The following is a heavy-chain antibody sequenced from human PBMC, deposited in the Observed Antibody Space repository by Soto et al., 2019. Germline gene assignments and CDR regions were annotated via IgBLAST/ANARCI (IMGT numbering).Heavy chain of an antibody. CDR1: GGSISSYY. V-gene: IGHV4-59*01. J-gene: IGHJ6*02. CDR2: IYYSGST. CDR3: AREGLPDV. Sequence: SETLSLTCTVSGGSISSYYWSWIRQPPGKGLEWIGYIYYSGSTNYNPSLKSRVTISVDTSKNQFSLKLSSVTAADTAVYYCAREGLPDVCGQGTSVTVSS.